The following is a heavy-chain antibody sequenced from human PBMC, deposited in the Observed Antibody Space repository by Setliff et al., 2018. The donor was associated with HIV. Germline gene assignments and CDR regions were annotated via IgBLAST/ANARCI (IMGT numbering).Heavy chain of an antibody. D-gene: IGHD6-13*01. Sequence: SETLSLTCTVYGGSFSGYYWTWIRQPPGKGLEWIGEINHSGSTNHNPSLKSRVTMSVDTSKNQFSLKLSSVTAADTAVFYCARAPTGYSSIWYRNGLTYYNYMDVWGKGTKVTVSS. CDR1: GGSFSGYY. V-gene: IGHV4-34*01. J-gene: IGHJ6*03. CDR2: INHSGST. CDR3: ARAPTGYSSIWYRNGLTYYNYMDV.